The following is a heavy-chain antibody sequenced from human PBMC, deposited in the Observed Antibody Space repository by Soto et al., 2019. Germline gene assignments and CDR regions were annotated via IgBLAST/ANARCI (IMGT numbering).Heavy chain of an antibody. J-gene: IGHJ6*02. Sequence: CGLTRLKGTQTLPLPYTFSGSSLSTRGVGVGWIRQPPGKSLEWLALIYWDDDKRYSPSLKSRLTITKDTSTNHVVHTMTNMDPVDTATYYCAHRYGYYGMDVWGQGTTVTVSS. V-gene: IGHV2-5*02. D-gene: IGHD4-17*01. CDR1: GSSLSTRGVG. CDR3: AHRYGYYGMDV. CDR2: IYWDDDK.